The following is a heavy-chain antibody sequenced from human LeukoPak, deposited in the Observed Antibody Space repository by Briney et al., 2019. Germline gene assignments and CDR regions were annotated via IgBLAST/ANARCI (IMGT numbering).Heavy chain of an antibody. J-gene: IGHJ4*02. Sequence: GGSLRLSCAASGFTFSNYAMHWVRQAPGKGLEWVAVISYDGRNKQYADSAKGRFTISRDKSKNTLYLQTNSLRAEDTAVYYCARGQFRLHSYDGSTFDYWGQGTLVSVSS. CDR2: ISYDGRNK. CDR3: ARGQFRLHSYDGSTFDY. CDR1: GFTFSNYA. V-gene: IGHV3-30*04. D-gene: IGHD3-22*01.